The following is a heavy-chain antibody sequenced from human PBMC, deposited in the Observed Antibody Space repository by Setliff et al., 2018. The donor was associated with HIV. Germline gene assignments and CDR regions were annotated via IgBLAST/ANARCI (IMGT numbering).Heavy chain of an antibody. Sequence: GGSLRLSCVASGITFSSYWMSWVRQAPGKGLEWVANIKQDGSERSYVDSVKGRFTISRDNAKNSLYLQMNSLRAEDTAVYYCARSLVGYGDYWGQGTLVTVSS. J-gene: IGHJ4*02. D-gene: IGHD2-8*02. CDR3: ARSLVGYGDY. V-gene: IGHV3-7*01. CDR2: IKQDGSER. CDR1: GITFSSYW.